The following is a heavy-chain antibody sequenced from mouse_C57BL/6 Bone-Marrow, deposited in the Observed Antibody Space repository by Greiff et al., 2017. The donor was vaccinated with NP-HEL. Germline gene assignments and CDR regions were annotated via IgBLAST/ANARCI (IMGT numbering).Heavy chain of an antibody. V-gene: IGHV1-81*01. CDR3: ARGGNLV. Sequence: QVQLKQSGAELARPGASVKLSCKASGYTFTSYGISWVKQRTGQGLEWIGEIYPRSGNTYYNEKFKGKATLTADKSSSTAYMELRSLTSEDSAVYFCARGGNLVWGTVTTVTVSS. J-gene: IGHJ1*03. CDR1: GYTFTSYG. CDR2: IYPRSGNT. D-gene: IGHD2-1*01.